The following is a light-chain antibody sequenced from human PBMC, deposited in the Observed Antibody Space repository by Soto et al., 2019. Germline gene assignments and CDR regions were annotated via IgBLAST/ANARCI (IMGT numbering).Light chain of an antibody. CDR3: QQRASWPPFT. Sequence: EIVLAQSPATLSLSPGERATLSCRASQGISNFLAWYQQRPGQAPRLLIYDASNRATGIPARFSGSGSGTDFTLPILGLEPEDFAIYYCQQRASWPPFTFGQGTKLEV. J-gene: IGKJ2*01. CDR2: DAS. V-gene: IGKV3-11*01. CDR1: QGISNF.